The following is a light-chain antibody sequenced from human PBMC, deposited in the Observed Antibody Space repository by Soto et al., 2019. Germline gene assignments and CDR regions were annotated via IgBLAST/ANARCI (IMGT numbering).Light chain of an antibody. CDR2: SAS. CDR1: QNINGW. V-gene: IGKV1-5*03. J-gene: IGKJ4*01. Sequence: DIQMTQSPSTLSASLGDRVTITCRASQNINGWLAWYRQKPGKAPELLSYSASTLETGVQSRFSGDGSRTSFSLHDSDLEPDDLATFYCQQYETYPLPFGGGT. CDR3: QQYETYPLP.